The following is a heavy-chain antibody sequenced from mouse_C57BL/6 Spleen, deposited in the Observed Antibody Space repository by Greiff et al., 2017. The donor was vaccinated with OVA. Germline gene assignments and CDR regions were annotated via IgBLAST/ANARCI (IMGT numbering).Heavy chain of an antibody. D-gene: IGHD2-2*01. Sequence: VQLQQPGAELVKPGASVKLSCKASGYTFTSYWMHWVKQRPGQGLEWIGMIHPNSGSTNYNEKFKSKATLTVDKSSSTAYMQLSSLTSEDSAVYYCAREGDGYDKFAYWGQGTLVTVSA. CDR3: AREGDGYDKFAY. V-gene: IGHV1-64*01. J-gene: IGHJ3*01. CDR2: IHPNSGST. CDR1: GYTFTSYW.